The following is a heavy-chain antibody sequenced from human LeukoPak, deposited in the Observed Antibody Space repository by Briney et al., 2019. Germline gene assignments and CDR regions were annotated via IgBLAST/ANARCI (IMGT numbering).Heavy chain of an antibody. CDR3: ARGGSDYMDG. V-gene: IGHV3-11*04. CDR2: ISSTGATI. CDR1: GFTFSDYY. Sequence: GGSLRLSCIASGFTFSDYYMTWIRQSPGKGLEWVSYISSTGATIYYADSVKGRFTISRDNAKNSLFLQMNSLRAEDTAVYYCARGGSDYMDGWGKGTTVTISS. D-gene: IGHD3-10*01. J-gene: IGHJ6*03.